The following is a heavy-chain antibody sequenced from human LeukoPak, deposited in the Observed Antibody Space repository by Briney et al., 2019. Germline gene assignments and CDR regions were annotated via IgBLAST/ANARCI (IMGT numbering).Heavy chain of an antibody. CDR3: ARGNSRDGYNFGY. CDR2: IYYSGST. Sequence: SETLSLTCTVSGGSISSYYWSWIRQPPGKGLEWIGYIYYSGSTNYNPSLKSRVAISVDTSKIQFLLKLSSVTAADTAVYYCARGNSRDGYNFGYWGQGTLVTVSS. V-gene: IGHV4-59*01. CDR1: GGSISSYY. D-gene: IGHD5-24*01. J-gene: IGHJ4*02.